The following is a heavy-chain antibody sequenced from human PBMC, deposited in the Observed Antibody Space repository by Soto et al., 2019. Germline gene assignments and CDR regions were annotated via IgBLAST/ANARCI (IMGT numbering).Heavy chain of an antibody. CDR1: GFTFSSYS. CDR3: ARDADYDILTGYLSVDY. J-gene: IGHJ4*02. D-gene: IGHD3-9*01. CDR2: ISYDGSNK. Sequence: PEGSLRLSCAASGFTFSSYSMHWVRQAPGKGLEWVAVISYDGSNKYYADSVKGRFTISRDNSKNTLYLQMNSLRAEDTAVYYCARDADYDILTGYLSVDYWGQGT. V-gene: IGHV3-30-3*01.